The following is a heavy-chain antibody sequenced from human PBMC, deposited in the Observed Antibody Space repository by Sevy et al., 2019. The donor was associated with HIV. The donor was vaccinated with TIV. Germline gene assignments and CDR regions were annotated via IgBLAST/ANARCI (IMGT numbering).Heavy chain of an antibody. D-gene: IGHD3-16*01. V-gene: IGHV4-30-4*01. CDR2: IYYTGRG. CDR1: GDSISSGAYY. CDR3: ARDPIGSGVMEF. Sequence: SETLSLTCTVSGDSISSGAYYWSWIRQPPGKGLGWIGYIYYTGRGYYNPSLKGRLSLAVDTPKNQFSLNLSSVTAADTAVYYCARDPIGSGVMEFWGQGTLVTVSS. J-gene: IGHJ4*02.